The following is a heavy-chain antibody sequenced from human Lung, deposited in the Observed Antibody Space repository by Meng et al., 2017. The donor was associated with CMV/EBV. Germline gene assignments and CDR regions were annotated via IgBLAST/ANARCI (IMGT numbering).Heavy chain of an antibody. CDR2: ISSSSSSYI. CDR1: GFTFSSYS. V-gene: IGHV3-21*01. Sequence: GGSXRLXXAASGFTFSSYSMNWVRQAPGKGLEWVSSISSSSSSYIYYADSVKGRFTISRDNAKNSLYLQMNSLRAEDTAVYYCARVKQHHGPYYYGMDVXGQGXTVTFSS. CDR3: ARVKQHHGPYYYGMDV. D-gene: IGHD6-13*01. J-gene: IGHJ6*02.